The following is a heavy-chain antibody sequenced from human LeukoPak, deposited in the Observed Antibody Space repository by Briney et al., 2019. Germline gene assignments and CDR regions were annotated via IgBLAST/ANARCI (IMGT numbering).Heavy chain of an antibody. D-gene: IGHD3-16*02. V-gene: IGHV3-21*01. CDR2: SGTRSGTK. Sequence: GGSLRLSCAASGFTLSSLAMHWVRQVPGKGLEWVSSSGTRSGTKYYADSVMGRFTISRDSAMNSVSLQINSLRAEDTAVYYCLLQMTYGELSDPDFRGQGTLVTVSS. CDR1: GFTLSSLA. CDR3: LLQMTYGELSDPDF. J-gene: IGHJ4*02.